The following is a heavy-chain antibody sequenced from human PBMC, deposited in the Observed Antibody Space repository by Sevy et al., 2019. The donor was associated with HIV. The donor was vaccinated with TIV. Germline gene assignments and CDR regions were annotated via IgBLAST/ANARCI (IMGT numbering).Heavy chain of an antibody. D-gene: IGHD2-2*01. CDR2: IYTSGST. V-gene: IGHV4-61*02. J-gene: IGHJ5*02. CDR1: GGSISSGSYY. Sequence: SETLSLTCTVSGGSISSGSYYWSWIRQPAGKGLEWIGRIYTSGSTNYNPSLKSRVTISVDTSKNQFSLKLSSVTAADTAVYYCAREGSTWAGWFDPWGQGTQVTVPS. CDR3: AREGSTWAGWFDP.